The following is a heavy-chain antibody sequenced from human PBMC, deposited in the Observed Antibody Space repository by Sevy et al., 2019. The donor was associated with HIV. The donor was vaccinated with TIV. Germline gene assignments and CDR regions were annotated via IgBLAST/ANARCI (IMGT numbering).Heavy chain of an antibody. CDR1: GYPFTGYY. D-gene: IGHD6-19*01. CDR3: TRDRTYSSGWFGNYYSDMDV. J-gene: IGHJ6*01. V-gene: IGHV1-2*04. Sequence: ASVKVSCKASGYPFTGYYVHWVRQAPGQGLEWMGWINPNSGGTNYAQKFQGWVTMTRDTSITTAYMELSRLRSDDTAVYYCTRDRTYSSGWFGNYYSDMDVWGQGTTVTDSS. CDR2: INPNSGGT.